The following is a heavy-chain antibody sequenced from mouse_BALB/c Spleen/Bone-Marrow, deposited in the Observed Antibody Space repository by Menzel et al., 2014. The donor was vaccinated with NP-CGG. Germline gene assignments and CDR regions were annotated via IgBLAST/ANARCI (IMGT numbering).Heavy chain of an antibody. D-gene: IGHD3-3*01. CDR1: GYTFTDYA. J-gene: IGHJ3*01. Sequence: VKLVESGPELVRPGVSVKISCKGSGYTFTDYAMHWVKQSHAKSLEWIGVINTYSGNTNYDQNFKGKATMTVDKSSSTAFMELARLTYEDSAIYYCAREGCASTAWFAYWGQGTPVTVSA. V-gene: IGHV1-67*01. CDR3: AREGCASTAWFAY. CDR2: INTYSGNT.